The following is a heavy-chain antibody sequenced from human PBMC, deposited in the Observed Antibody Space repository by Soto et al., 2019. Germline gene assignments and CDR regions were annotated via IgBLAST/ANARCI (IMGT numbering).Heavy chain of an antibody. CDR3: VSSTWNYRNFDY. V-gene: IGHV3-72*01. Sequence: EVQLVESGGGLVQPGGSLRLSCAASGFTFSDHYMDWVRQAPGKGLEWVGRTRNKANSYTKEYAASVKGRFTISRDDSTPSLYLQINSLKTEDTAVYYCVSSTWNYRNFDYWGQGTLVTVSS. CDR1: GFTFSDHY. D-gene: IGHD1-7*01. CDR2: TRNKANSYTK. J-gene: IGHJ4*02.